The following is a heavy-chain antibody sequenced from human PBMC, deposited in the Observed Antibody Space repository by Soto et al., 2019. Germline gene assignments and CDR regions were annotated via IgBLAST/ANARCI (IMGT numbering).Heavy chain of an antibody. CDR2: ISAYNGNT. CDR1: GYTFTSYG. J-gene: IGHJ4*02. V-gene: IGHV1-18*01. D-gene: IGHD6-6*01. CDR3: ARDPEYSSSFLDLYFDY. Sequence: ASVKVSCKASGYTFTSYGISWVRQAPGQGLEWMGWISAYNGNTNYAQKLQGRVTMTTDTSTSTVYMELSSLRSEDTAVYYRARDPEYSSSFLDLYFDYWGQGTLVTVSS.